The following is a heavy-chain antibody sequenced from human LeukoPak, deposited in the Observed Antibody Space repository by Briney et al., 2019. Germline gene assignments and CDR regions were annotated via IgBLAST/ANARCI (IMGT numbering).Heavy chain of an antibody. CDR1: GFSLSTSGVG. J-gene: IGHJ6*02. CDR2: IYWDDDK. CDR3: AHFKGLVAADTAYHFYGMDV. Sequence: SGPTLVKPTQTLTLTCAFSGFSLSTSGVGVGWIRLPPGKALEWLALIYWDDDKRYSPSLRGRLTITKDTSKNQVVLTMTNMDPVDTDTYYCAHFKGLVAADTAYHFYGMDVWGQGTPVTVSS. D-gene: IGHD6-13*01. V-gene: IGHV2-5*02.